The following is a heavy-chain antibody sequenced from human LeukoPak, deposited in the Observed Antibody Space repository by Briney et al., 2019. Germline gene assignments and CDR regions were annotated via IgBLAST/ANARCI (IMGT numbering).Heavy chain of an antibody. CDR1: GFTFSSYG. D-gene: IGHD6-19*01. Sequence: GGSLRLSCAASGFTFSSYGMHWVRQAPGKGLEWVAFIRYDGSNKYYADSVKGRFTISRDNSKNSLHLQMNSLRAEDTAVYYCARDKQWLVLGFDYWGQGTLVTVSS. J-gene: IGHJ4*02. V-gene: IGHV3-30*02. CDR3: ARDKQWLVLGFDY. CDR2: IRYDGSNK.